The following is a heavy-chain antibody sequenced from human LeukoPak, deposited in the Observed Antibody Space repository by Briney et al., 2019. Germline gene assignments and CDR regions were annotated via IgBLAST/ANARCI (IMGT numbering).Heavy chain of an antibody. Sequence: GGSLRLSCAASGFTFSNYWMSWVRQAPGKGLEWVANIKQDESEKFYVDSVKGRFTISGDNAKNSLYLQMNSLRAEDTAVYYCARDPSGSDFDYWGQGTLVTVSS. D-gene: IGHD5-12*01. CDR2: IKQDESEK. J-gene: IGHJ4*02. CDR3: ARDPSGSDFDY. V-gene: IGHV3-7*01. CDR1: GFTFSNYW.